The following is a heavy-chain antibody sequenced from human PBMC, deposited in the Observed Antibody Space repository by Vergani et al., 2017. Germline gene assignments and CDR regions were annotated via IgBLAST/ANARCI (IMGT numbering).Heavy chain of an antibody. V-gene: IGHV3-33*01. CDR1: GFTFSSYG. J-gene: IGHJ4*02. CDR2: IWYDGSNK. Sequence: VQLVESGGGVVQPGRSLRLSCAASGFTFSSYGMHWVRQAPGKGLEWVAVIWYDGSNKYYADSVKGRFTISRDNSKNTLYLQMNSLRAEDTAVYYCARDSDTAMVSLDYWGQGTLVTVSS. CDR3: ARDSDTAMVSLDY. D-gene: IGHD5-18*01.